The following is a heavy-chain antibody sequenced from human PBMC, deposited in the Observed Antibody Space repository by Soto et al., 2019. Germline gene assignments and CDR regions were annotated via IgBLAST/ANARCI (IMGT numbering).Heavy chain of an antibody. J-gene: IGHJ6*02. D-gene: IGHD1-26*01. CDR1: GFTFSSYG. V-gene: IGHV3-33*01. Sequence: PGGSLRLSCAASGFTFSSYGMHWVRQAPGKGLEWVAVIWYDGSNKYYADSVKGRITISRDNSKNTLYLQMNSLRAEDTAVYYCARTSWGSYGMDVWGQGTTVTVSS. CDR2: IWYDGSNK. CDR3: ARTSWGSYGMDV.